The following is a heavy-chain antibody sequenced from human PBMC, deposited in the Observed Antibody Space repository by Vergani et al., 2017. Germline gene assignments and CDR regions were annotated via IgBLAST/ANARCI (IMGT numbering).Heavy chain of an antibody. Sequence: EVQLLESGGGLVQPGGSLRLSCAASGFTFSSYSMNWVRQAPGKGLEWVSSISSSSSYIYYADSVKGRFTISRDNAKNSLYLQMNSLRAEDTAVYYCASPWGPYDSSGYPYYGMDVWGQGTTVTVSS. J-gene: IGHJ6*02. D-gene: IGHD3-22*01. CDR1: GFTFSSYS. CDR2: ISSSSSYI. V-gene: IGHV3-21*01. CDR3: ASPWGPYDSSGYPYYGMDV.